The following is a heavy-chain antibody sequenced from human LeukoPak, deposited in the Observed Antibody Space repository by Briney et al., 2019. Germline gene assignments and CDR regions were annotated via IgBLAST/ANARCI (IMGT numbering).Heavy chain of an antibody. CDR2: ISGSGGST. CDR3: AKVFGDYYGSGSYWDY. Sequence: GGSLRLSCAASGFTFSSYAMSWVRQAPGKGLEWVSAISGSGGSTYYADSVKGRFTISRDNSKNTLYLQMKSLRAEDTAVYYCAKVFGDYYGSGSYWDYWGQGTLVTVSS. CDR1: GFTFSSYA. J-gene: IGHJ4*02. D-gene: IGHD3-10*01. V-gene: IGHV3-23*01.